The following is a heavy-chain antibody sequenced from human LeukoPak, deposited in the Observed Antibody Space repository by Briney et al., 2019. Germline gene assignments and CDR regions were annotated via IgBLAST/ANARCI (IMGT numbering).Heavy chain of an antibody. Sequence: KPSETLSLTCAVYGGSFSGYYWSWIRQPPGKGLEWIGEINHSGSTNYNPSLKSRVTISVDTPKNQFSLKLSSVTAADTAVYYCARQKRNYYYMDVWGKGTTVTVSS. CDR2: INHSGST. J-gene: IGHJ6*03. CDR3: ARQKRNYYYMDV. CDR1: GGSFSGYY. V-gene: IGHV4-34*01.